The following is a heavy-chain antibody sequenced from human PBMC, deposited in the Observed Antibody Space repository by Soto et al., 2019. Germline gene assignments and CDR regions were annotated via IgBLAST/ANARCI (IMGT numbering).Heavy chain of an antibody. D-gene: IGHD4-17*01. V-gene: IGHV3-23*01. CDR3: AKDVRLSVTTYYFDY. J-gene: IGHJ4*02. CDR1: GFTFSSYA. Sequence: GGSLRLSCAASGFTFSSYAMSWVRQAPGKGLEWVSAISGSGGSTYYADSVKGRFTIFRDNSKNTLYLQMNSLRAEDTAVYYCAKDVRLSVTTYYFDYWGQGTLVTVSS. CDR2: ISGSGGST.